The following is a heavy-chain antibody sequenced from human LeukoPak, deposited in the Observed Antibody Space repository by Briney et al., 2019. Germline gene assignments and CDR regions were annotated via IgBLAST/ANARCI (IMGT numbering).Heavy chain of an antibody. CDR2: MNPNSGNT. J-gene: IGHJ3*02. D-gene: IGHD3-22*01. CDR1: GYTFTSYD. Sequence: ASVKVSCKASGYTFTSYDINWVRQATGQRLEWMGWMNPNSGNTGYAQKFQGRVTMTRNTSISTAYMELSSLRSEDTAVYYCAIRHYYDSSGYYRDAFDIWGQGTMVTVSS. V-gene: IGHV1-8*01. CDR3: AIRHYYDSSGYYRDAFDI.